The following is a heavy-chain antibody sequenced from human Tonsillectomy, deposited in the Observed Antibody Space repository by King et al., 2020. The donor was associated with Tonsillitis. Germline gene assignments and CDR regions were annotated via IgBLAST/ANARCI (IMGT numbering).Heavy chain of an antibody. Sequence: VQLVESGAEVKKPGASVKVSCKASGYTFTSYYMHWVRQAPGQGLEWMGIINPSGGSTSYAQRFQGRVTMTRDTSTSTVYMELSSLKSEDTAVYYCARDQGVSGSQYYFDYWGQGTLVTVSS. D-gene: IGHD3-10*01. CDR1: GYTFTSYY. J-gene: IGHJ4*02. CDR2: INPSGGST. V-gene: IGHV1-46*01. CDR3: ARDQGVSGSQYYFDY.